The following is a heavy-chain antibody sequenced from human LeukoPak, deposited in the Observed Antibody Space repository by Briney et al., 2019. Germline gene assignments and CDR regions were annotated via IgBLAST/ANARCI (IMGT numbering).Heavy chain of an antibody. CDR3: ARVGMVRGVIIARDYFDY. CDR2: IYYSGST. V-gene: IGHV4-38-2*02. J-gene: IGHJ4*02. D-gene: IGHD3-10*01. CDR1: GYSISSGYY. Sequence: SETLSLTCTVSGYSISSGYYWGWIRQPPGKGLEWIGSIYYSGSTYYNPSLKSRVTISVDTSKNQFSLKLSSVTAADTAVYYCARVGMVRGVIIARDYFDYWGQGTLVTVSS.